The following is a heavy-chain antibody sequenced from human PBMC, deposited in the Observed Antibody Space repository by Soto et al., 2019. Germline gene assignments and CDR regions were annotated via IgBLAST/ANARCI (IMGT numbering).Heavy chain of an antibody. CDR2: IWYDGSNK. D-gene: IGHD3-10*01. Sequence: QVQLVESGGGVVQPGRSLRLSCAASGFTFSSYGMHWVRQAPGKGLEWVAVIWYDGSNKYYADSVKGRFTISRDNSKNTLYLQMNSLRAEDTDVYYCARDDGSGREAAYYYYYGMDVWGQGTTVTVSS. CDR3: ARDDGSGREAAYYYYYGMDV. CDR1: GFTFSSYG. V-gene: IGHV3-33*01. J-gene: IGHJ6*02.